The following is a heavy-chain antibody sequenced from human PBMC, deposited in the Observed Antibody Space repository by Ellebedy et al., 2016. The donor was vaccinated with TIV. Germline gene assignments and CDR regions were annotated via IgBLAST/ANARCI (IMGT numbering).Heavy chain of an antibody. V-gene: IGHV1-18*04. Sequence: AASVKVSCKASGYTFTSYGISWARQAPGQGLEWMGWISAYNGNTNYAQKLQGRVTMTTDTSTSTAYMELRSLRSDDTAVYYCARGEANYDILTGYPAYYYYGMDVWGQGTTVTVSS. J-gene: IGHJ6*02. CDR2: ISAYNGNT. D-gene: IGHD3-9*01. CDR3: ARGEANYDILTGYPAYYYYGMDV. CDR1: GYTFTSYG.